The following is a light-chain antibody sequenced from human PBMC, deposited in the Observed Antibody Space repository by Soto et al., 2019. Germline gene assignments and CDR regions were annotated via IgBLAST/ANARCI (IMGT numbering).Light chain of an antibody. CDR3: QQYNSYSYP. J-gene: IGKJ2*01. Sequence: DIQMTQSPSTLSASVGDRVTITCRASQSISSWLAWYQQKPGKAPKLLICDASSLESGVPSRFSGSGSGTEFTLSISSLQPDDFATYYCQQYNSYSYPFGQGTKLEIK. CDR2: DAS. CDR1: QSISSW. V-gene: IGKV1-5*01.